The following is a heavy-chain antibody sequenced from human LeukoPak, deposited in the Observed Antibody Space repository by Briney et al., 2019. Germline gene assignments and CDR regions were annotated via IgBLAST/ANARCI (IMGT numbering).Heavy chain of an antibody. CDR2: IKQDGSEK. CDR1: GFTFSSYG. V-gene: IGHV3-7*01. D-gene: IGHD4-11*01. CDR3: ARSTDTYSNYGSRYFQH. Sequence: PGGSLRLSCAASGFTFSSYGMNWVRQAPGKGLEWVANIKQDGSEKYYVDSVKGRFTISRDNAKNSLFLQMNSLRAEDTAVYYCARSTDTYSNYGSRYFQHWGQGTLVTVSS. J-gene: IGHJ1*01.